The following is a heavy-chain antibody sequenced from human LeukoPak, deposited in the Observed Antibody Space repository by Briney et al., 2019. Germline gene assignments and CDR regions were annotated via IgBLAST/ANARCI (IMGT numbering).Heavy chain of an antibody. CDR3: TRDQS. Sequence: GGSLRLSCAGSGFSTSRSWMSWVRQTPGKGLGWVANINQDGSQKYYVDSVKGRFTITRDNAKNSLFLQMNSLRAEDTAMYYCTRDQSWGQGTLVTASS. J-gene: IGHJ4*02. V-gene: IGHV3-7*03. CDR2: INQDGSQK. CDR1: GFSTSRSW.